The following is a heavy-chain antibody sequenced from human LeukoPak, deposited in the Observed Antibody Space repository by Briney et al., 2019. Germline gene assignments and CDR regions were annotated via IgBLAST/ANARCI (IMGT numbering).Heavy chain of an antibody. CDR3: ARVIKGITMVRGPFDP. CDR1: GGSFSGYY. V-gene: IGHV4-34*01. D-gene: IGHD3-10*01. Sequence: SETLSLTCAVYGGSFSGYYWSWIRQPSGKGLEWIGEINHSGSTNYNPSLKSRVTISVDTSKNQFSLKLSSVTAADTAVYYCARVIKGITMVRGPFDPWGQGTLVTVSS. J-gene: IGHJ5*02. CDR2: INHSGST.